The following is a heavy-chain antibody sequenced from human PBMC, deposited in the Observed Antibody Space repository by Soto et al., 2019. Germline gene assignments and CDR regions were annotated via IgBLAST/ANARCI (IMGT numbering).Heavy chain of an antibody. CDR1: GYTFTGYY. V-gene: IGHV1-2*04. CDR3: ARDPIAVAGTDLDY. CDR2: INPNSGGT. D-gene: IGHD6-19*01. J-gene: IGHJ4*02. Sequence: GASVKVSCKASGYTFTGYYMHWVRQAPGQGLEWMGWINPNSGGTNYAQKFQGWVTMTRDTSISTAYMELSRLRSDDTAVYYCARDPIAVAGTDLDYWGQGTLVTVSS.